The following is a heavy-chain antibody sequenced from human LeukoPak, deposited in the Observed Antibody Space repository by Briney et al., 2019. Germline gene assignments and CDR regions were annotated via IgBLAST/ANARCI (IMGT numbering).Heavy chain of an antibody. D-gene: IGHD6-19*01. CDR1: GYTFTSYG. Sequence: ASVKVSCKASGYTFTSYGISWVRQAPGQGLEWMGWISAYNGNTNYAQKLQGRVTMTTDTSTSTAYMELRSLRSDDTAVYYCAREVVWVSSGWPIGYWGQGTLVTVSS. V-gene: IGHV1-18*01. CDR2: ISAYNGNT. CDR3: AREVVWVSSGWPIGY. J-gene: IGHJ4*02.